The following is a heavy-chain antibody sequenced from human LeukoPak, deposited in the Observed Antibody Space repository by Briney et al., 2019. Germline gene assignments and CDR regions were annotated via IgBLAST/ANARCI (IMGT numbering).Heavy chain of an antibody. Sequence: GGSLRLSCAASGFTFSSYSMNWVRQAPGKGLEWVSVIYSGGSTYYADSVKGRFTISRDNSKNTLYLQMNSLRAEDTAVYYCARGPLYYDFWSGPPPQFDPWGQGTLVTVSS. CDR3: ARGPLYYDFWSGPPPQFDP. D-gene: IGHD3-3*01. V-gene: IGHV3-53*01. CDR1: GFTFSSYS. J-gene: IGHJ5*02. CDR2: IYSGGST.